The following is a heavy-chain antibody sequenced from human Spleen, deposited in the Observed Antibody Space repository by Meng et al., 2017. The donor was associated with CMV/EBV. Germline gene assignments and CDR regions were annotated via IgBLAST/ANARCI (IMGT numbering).Heavy chain of an antibody. CDR1: GFTVSNNY. Sequence: GGSLRLSCAASGFTVSNNYMSWVRQAPGKGLEWVSVIYSGGYTYYADSVKGRFTISRDNSKNTLYLQMNSLRAEDTAVYYCARAQTDGYSSFDYWGQGTLVTVSS. V-gene: IGHV3-53*01. D-gene: IGHD5-24*01. CDR2: IYSGGYT. CDR3: ARAQTDGYSSFDY. J-gene: IGHJ4*02.